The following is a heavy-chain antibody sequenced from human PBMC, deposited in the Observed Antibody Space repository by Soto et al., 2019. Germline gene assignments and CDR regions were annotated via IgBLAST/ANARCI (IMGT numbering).Heavy chain of an antibody. CDR1: GYIFTTYW. J-gene: IGHJ4*02. CDR2: INPIDSDT. Sequence: EVQLVQSGAEVKTPGESLKISCKASGYIFTTYWIAWVRQMPGQGLEWIGIINPIDSDTRYSPSFQGQVTISADKSISTTYLQWSSLKASDTAIYYCARQWNLDYWGQGTLVTVSS. CDR3: ARQWNLDY. D-gene: IGHD5-12*01. V-gene: IGHV5-51*01.